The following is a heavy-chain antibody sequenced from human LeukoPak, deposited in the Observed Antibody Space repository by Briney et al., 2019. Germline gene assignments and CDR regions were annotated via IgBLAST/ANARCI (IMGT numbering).Heavy chain of an antibody. CDR1: GVSISSYY. J-gene: IGHJ6*03. Sequence: SETLSLTCTVSGVSISSYYWSWLRQPPGKGLEWVGYIYYSGSTNYNPSLKSRVTISVDTSKNQFSLKLSSVTAADTAVYYCARDGTAGAYYYYMDVWGKGTTVTVSS. CDR2: IYYSGST. V-gene: IGHV4-59*01. CDR3: ARDGTAGAYYYYMDV. D-gene: IGHD1-26*01.